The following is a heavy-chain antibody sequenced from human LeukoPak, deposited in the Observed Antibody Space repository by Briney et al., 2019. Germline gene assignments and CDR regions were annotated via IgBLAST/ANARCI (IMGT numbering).Heavy chain of an antibody. CDR3: ARETHGSGSYGAFDI. CDR2: IIPILGIA. D-gene: IGHD3-10*01. J-gene: IGHJ3*02. V-gene: IGHV1-69*04. Sequence: WASVKVSCKASGGTFSSYAISWVRQAPGQGLEWMGRIIPILGIANYAQKFQGRVTITADKSTSTAYMELSSLRSEDTAVYYCARETHGSGSYGAFDIWGQGTMVTVSS. CDR1: GGTFSSYA.